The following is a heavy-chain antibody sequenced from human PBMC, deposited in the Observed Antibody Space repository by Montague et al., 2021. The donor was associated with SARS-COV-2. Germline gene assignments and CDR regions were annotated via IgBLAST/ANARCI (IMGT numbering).Heavy chain of an antibody. CDR3: ARDSSSWYYWFDP. D-gene: IGHD6-13*01. CDR1: GGSISSSSYY. Sequence: SETLPLTCTVSGGSISSSSYYWGWIRQPPGKGLEWIGSLYYTGSTYYNPSLKSRVTISVNTSKNQFSLKLSSVTAADTAVNYCARDSSSWYYWFDPWGQGTLVTASS. V-gene: IGHV4-39*01. J-gene: IGHJ5*02. CDR2: LYYTGST.